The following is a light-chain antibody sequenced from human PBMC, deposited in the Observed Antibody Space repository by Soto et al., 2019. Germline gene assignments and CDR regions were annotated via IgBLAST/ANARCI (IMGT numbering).Light chain of an antibody. CDR2: EVS. V-gene: IGLV2-23*02. CDR1: SSDVGSYNL. Sequence: QSAMTQPASVSGSPGKSITISGTGASSDVGSYNLVSWYRQHPGKAPKLLIYEVSKRPSGVSSRVSGSRSGNTASLTISGLQAADYADYYCCSYAGGTTWVFGGVTKLTVL. J-gene: IGLJ3*02. CDR3: CSYAGGTTWV.